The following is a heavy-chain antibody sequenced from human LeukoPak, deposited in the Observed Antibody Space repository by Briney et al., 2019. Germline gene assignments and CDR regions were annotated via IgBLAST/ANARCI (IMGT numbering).Heavy chain of an antibody. CDR1: GGSFSGYY. V-gene: IGHV4-34*01. J-gene: IGHJ4*02. CDR3: ARSSGWHLLLLDY. Sequence: SETLSLTCAVYGGSFSGYYWSWIRQPPGKGLEWIGEINHSGSTNYNPSLKSRVTISVDTSNNQFSLKLSSVTAADTAVYYCARSSGWHLLLLDYWGQGTLVTVSS. D-gene: IGHD6-25*01. CDR2: INHSGST.